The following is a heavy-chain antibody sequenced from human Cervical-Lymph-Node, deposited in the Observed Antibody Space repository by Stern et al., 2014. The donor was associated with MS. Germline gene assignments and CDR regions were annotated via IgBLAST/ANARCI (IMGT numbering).Heavy chain of an antibody. CDR2: IDWTNDK. D-gene: IGHD1-26*01. V-gene: IGHV2-70*01. J-gene: IGHJ6*02. Sequence: SGPAVVKPTQTLTLTCTFSGFSLSSDGMCVTWIRQPPGQALEWLALIDWTNDKYSHTSLKSMPTISKDTTKNQDVLTMANIDPMDTATYYCARMVGATGYYYDVDVWGQGTTVTVSS. CDR1: GFSLSSDGMC. CDR3: ARMVGATGYYYDVDV.